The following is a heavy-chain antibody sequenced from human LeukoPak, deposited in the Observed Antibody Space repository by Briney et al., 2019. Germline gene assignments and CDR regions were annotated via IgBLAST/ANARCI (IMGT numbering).Heavy chain of an antibody. D-gene: IGHD3-10*01. J-gene: IGHJ5*02. V-gene: IGHV1-18*01. CDR3: AKDGIETTLWFGEIGGHWFDP. Sequence: ASVKVSCKASGYTFTSYGISWVRQAPGQGLEWMGWISAYNGNTNYAQKLQGRVTMTTDTSTSTAYMELRSLRAEDTAVYYCAKDGIETTLWFGEIGGHWFDPWGQGTLVTVSS. CDR1: GYTFTSYG. CDR2: ISAYNGNT.